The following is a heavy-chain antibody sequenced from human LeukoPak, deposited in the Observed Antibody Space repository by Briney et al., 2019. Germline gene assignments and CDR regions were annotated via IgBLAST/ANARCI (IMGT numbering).Heavy chain of an antibody. J-gene: IGHJ4*02. V-gene: IGHV3-30-3*01. CDR3: ARDQGTPIFGVFMILYYFDH. CDR1: GFTFSSYA. D-gene: IGHD3-3*01. CDR2: MSSDGTIE. Sequence: GGSLRLSCAASGFTFSSYAMSWVRQTPGKGLEWVAVMSSDGTIEHYADSVKGRFTISRDNSKNTLYLQMKSLTADDTAVYYCARDQGTPIFGVFMILYYFDHWGQGTLVTVSS.